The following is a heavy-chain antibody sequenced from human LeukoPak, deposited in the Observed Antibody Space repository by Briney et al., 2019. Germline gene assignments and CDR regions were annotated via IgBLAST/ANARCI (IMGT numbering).Heavy chain of an antibody. V-gene: IGHV4-38-2*02. D-gene: IGHD3-16*01. J-gene: IGHJ4*02. CDR2: ISYSGST. CDR3: ARITFGGVTAY. CDR1: GYSIISGYY. Sequence: SETLSLTCNVSGYSIISGYYWGWIRQPPGKGLEWLGSISYSGSTYYNVSLKSRVTISLNTSKNQFSLKLSSVTAAETAVYYCARITFGGVTAYWGQGTRVTVSS.